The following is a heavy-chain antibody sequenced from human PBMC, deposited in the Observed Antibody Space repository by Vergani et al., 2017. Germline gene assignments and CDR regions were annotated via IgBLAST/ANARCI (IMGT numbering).Heavy chain of an antibody. CDR3: ARSGRMVRGVFPDY. Sequence: QVQLVESGGGVVQPGRSLRLSCAASGFTFSSYGMHWVRQAPGKGLEWVAVIWYDGSNKYYADSVKGRFTISRDNSKNTLYLQMNSLRAEDTAVYYCARSGRMVRGVFPDYWGQGTLVTVSS. J-gene: IGHJ4*02. CDR2: IWYDGSNK. CDR1: GFTFSSYG. V-gene: IGHV3-33*01. D-gene: IGHD3-10*01.